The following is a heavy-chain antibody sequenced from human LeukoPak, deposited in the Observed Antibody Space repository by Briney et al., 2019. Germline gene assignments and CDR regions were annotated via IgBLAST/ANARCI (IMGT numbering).Heavy chain of an antibody. CDR2: INEAGSAS. CDR3: VRDMFGGRDY. Sequence: TRTRSWAAAGVTCGSYGRHWILQDPGKGLAWVSRINEAGSASSDADSVKGRFTISRDNAKNALYLQMSSLRAEDTAVYYCVRDMFGGRDYWGQGTLVTVSS. J-gene: IGHJ4*02. V-gene: IGHV3-74*01. D-gene: IGHD3-10*02. CDR1: GVTCGSYG.